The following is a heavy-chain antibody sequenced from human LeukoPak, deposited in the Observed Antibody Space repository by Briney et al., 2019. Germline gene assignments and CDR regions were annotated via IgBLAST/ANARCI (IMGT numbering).Heavy chain of an antibody. Sequence: GESLKISCKGSGYTFTSYWIGWVRQVPGKGLEWMGITYPGDSDTRYSPSFQGQVTISADESISTAYLQWSSLKASDTAMYYCARQNTSGPYDAFDIWGQGTMVTVSS. V-gene: IGHV5-51*01. CDR1: GYTFTSYW. D-gene: IGHD3-22*01. CDR3: ARQNTSGPYDAFDI. J-gene: IGHJ3*02. CDR2: TYPGDSDT.